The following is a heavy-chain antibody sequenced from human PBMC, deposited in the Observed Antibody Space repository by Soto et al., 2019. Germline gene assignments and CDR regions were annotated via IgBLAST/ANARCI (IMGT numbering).Heavy chain of an antibody. CDR3: ARHVESSSRWYGRYYYGMDV. J-gene: IGHJ6*02. CDR2: IYYSGST. Sequence: ETLSLTCTVSGGSISSSSYYWGWIRQPPGKGLEWIGSIYYSGSTYYNPSLKSRVTISVDTSKNQLSLKLSSVTAADTAVYYCARHVESSSRWYGRYYYGMDVWGQGTTVTVSS. D-gene: IGHD6-13*01. V-gene: IGHV4-39*01. CDR1: GGSISSSSYY.